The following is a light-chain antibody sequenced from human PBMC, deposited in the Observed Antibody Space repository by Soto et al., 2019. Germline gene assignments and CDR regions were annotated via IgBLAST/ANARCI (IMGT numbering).Light chain of an antibody. V-gene: IGKV1-9*01. CDR2: AAS. CDR3: QQLNSYLSIT. CDR1: QGISSY. J-gene: IGKJ5*01. Sequence: DIQLTQSPSFLSVSVGDRFTITCRASQGISSYLAWYQQKPGKAPKLLIYAASTLQSGVPSRFSGSGSGTEFTLTISSLQPEDFATYYCQQLNSYLSITFGQGTRLEIK.